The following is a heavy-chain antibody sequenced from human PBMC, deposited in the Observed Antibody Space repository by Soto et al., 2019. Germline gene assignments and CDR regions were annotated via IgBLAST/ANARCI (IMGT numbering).Heavy chain of an antibody. J-gene: IGHJ3*02. V-gene: IGHV1-58*01. Sequence: SVKVSCKASGFSFTSSAVQWVRQARGQRLEWIGWIVVGSGNTNYAQKFQERVTITRDMSTSTAYMELSSLRSEDTAVYYCAAAYSGSYSDAFDIWGQGTMVTVSS. CDR1: GFSFTSSA. D-gene: IGHD1-26*01. CDR3: AAAYSGSYSDAFDI. CDR2: IVVGSGNT.